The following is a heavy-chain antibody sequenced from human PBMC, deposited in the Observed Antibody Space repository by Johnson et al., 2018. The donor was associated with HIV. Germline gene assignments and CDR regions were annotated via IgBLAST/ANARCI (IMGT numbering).Heavy chain of an antibody. V-gene: IGHV3-13*01. CDR3: ARGLTGRYYYDSSGDAFDI. CDR1: GLTFSSYA. D-gene: IGHD3-22*01. Sequence: VQLVESGGGLAQPGGSLRLSCVGSGLTFSSYAMSWVRQAPGKGLEWVSAIGTAGDTYYPGSVKGRFTISRENAKNSLYLQMNSLRAGDTAVYYCARGLTGRYYYDSSGDAFDIWGQGTMVTVSS. J-gene: IGHJ3*02. CDR2: IGTAGDT.